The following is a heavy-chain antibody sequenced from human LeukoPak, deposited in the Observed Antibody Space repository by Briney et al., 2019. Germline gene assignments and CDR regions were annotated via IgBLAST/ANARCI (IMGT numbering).Heavy chain of an antibody. CDR1: GFTFSSYG. V-gene: IGHV3-30*02. CDR3: ARDTGRY. D-gene: IGHD1-14*01. Sequence: QAGGSLRLSCAASGFTFSSYGMHWVRQAPGKGLEWVAFIRYDGSNKYYADSVKGRFTISRDNAKNSLYLQMNSLRAEDTAVYYCARDTGRYWGQGTLVTVSS. J-gene: IGHJ4*02. CDR2: IRYDGSNK.